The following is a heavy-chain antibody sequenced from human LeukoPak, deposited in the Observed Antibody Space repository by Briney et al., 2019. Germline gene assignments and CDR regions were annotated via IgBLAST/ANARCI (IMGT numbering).Heavy chain of an antibody. CDR1: GFTFSSYW. J-gene: IGHJ6*03. CDR3: AKRFRYCSGGSCYTGTGANYYYYYMDV. D-gene: IGHD2-15*01. CDR2: IKQDGSEK. V-gene: IGHV3-7*01. Sequence: GGSLRLSCAASGFTFSSYWMSWVHQAPGKGLEWVANIKQDGSEKYYVDSVKGRFTISRDNAKNSLYLQMNSLRAEDTAVYYCAKRFRYCSGGSCYTGTGANYYYYYMDVWGKGTTVTVSS.